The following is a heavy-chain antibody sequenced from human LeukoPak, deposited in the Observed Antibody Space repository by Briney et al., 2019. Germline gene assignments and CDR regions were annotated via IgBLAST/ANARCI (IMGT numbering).Heavy chain of an antibody. Sequence: GGSLRLSCAASGFTFSSYAMSWVRQAPGKGLEWVSAISGSGDSTYYADSVKGRFTISRDNAKNSLYLQMNSLRAEDTAVYYCARALIGYYFDYWGQGTLVTVSS. CDR2: ISGSGDST. D-gene: IGHD2-8*01. J-gene: IGHJ4*02. CDR3: ARALIGYYFDY. CDR1: GFTFSSYA. V-gene: IGHV3-23*01.